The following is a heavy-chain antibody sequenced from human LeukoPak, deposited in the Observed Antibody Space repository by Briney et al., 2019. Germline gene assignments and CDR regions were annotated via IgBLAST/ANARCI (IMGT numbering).Heavy chain of an antibody. CDR2: INHSGST. Sequence: PSETLSLXCAVYGGSCSGYYWSWIRRPPGKGLEWIGEINHSGSTNYNPSLKSRVTISVDTSKNQFSLKLSSVTAADTAVYYCARGFWLRHYYDYWGQGTLVTVSS. V-gene: IGHV4-34*01. CDR3: ARGFWLRHYYDY. J-gene: IGHJ4*02. CDR1: GGSCSGYY. D-gene: IGHD5-12*01.